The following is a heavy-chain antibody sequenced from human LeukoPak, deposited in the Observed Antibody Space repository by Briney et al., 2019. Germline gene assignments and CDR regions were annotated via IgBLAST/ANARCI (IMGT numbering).Heavy chain of an antibody. CDR1: GYTFTDYY. J-gene: IGHJ4*02. D-gene: IGHD1-26*01. Sequence: ASVKDSCKASGYTFTDYYIHCVRQAPGQGLEWMGWINPNSGDTHYAQNFQGRVTMTRDTSISTAYMELSRLRSDDTAMYYCARGSTVGATESLGFDYWGQGTPVTVSS. CDR3: ARGSTVGATESLGFDY. CDR2: INPNSGDT. V-gene: IGHV1-2*02.